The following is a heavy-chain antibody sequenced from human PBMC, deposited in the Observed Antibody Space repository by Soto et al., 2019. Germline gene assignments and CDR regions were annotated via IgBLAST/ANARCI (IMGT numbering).Heavy chain of an antibody. J-gene: IGHJ5*02. CDR1: GFTFSRYW. Sequence: GGSLRLSCAASGFTFSRYWMSWVRQAPGKGLEWVANIKQDGSEKYYVDSVKGRFTISRDNAKNSLYLQMNSLRAEDTAVYYCASPPTNLDYGDDNWFDPWGQGTLVTVSS. D-gene: IGHD4-17*01. V-gene: IGHV3-7*01. CDR3: ASPPTNLDYGDDNWFDP. CDR2: IKQDGSEK.